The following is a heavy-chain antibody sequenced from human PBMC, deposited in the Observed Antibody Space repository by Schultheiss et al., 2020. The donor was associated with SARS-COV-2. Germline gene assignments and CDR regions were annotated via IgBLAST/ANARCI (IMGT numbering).Heavy chain of an antibody. V-gene: IGHV3-13*01. CDR3: ARAVLDSSSYDY. Sequence: GGSLRLSCAASGFTFSSYDMHWVRQATGKGLEWVSAIGTAGDTYYPGSVKGRFTISRENAKNSLYLQMNSLRAEDTAVYYCARAVLDSSSYDYWGQGTLVTVSS. CDR1: GFTFSSYD. CDR2: IGTAGDT. J-gene: IGHJ4*02. D-gene: IGHD6-6*01.